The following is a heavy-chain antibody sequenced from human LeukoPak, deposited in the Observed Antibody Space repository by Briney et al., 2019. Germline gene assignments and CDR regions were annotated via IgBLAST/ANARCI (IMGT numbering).Heavy chain of an antibody. CDR3: AGLETQVAFDI. J-gene: IGHJ3*02. V-gene: IGHV4-30-4*01. CDR2: IYYSGST. CDR1: GGSISSGDYY. Sequence: SETLSLTCTVSGGSISSGDYYWSWIRQPPGKGLEWIGYIYYSGSTYYNPSLKSRVTISVDTSKNQFSLKLSSVTAADTAVYYCAGLETQVAFDIWGQGTMVTVSS.